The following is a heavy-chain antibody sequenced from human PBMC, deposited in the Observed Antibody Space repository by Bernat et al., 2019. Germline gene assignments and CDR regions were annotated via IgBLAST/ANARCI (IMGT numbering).Heavy chain of an antibody. CDR2: IIPIFGTA. V-gene: IGHV1-69*01. Sequence: QVQLVQFGAVVKKPGSSVKVSCKASGGTFSSYAISWVRQAPGQGLEWMGGIIPIFGTANYAQKFQGRVTITADESTSTAYMELSSLRSEDTAVYYCASALSMDLSTTVKENWCDPWGQGTLVTVSS. CDR3: ASALSMDLSTTVKENWCDP. J-gene: IGHJ5*02. CDR1: GGTFSSYA. D-gene: IGHD4-17*01.